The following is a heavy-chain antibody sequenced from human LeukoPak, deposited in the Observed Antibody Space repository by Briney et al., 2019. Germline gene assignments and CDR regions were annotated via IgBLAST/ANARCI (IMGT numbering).Heavy chain of an antibody. Sequence: GGSLRLSCAASGFTFSSYAMSWVRQAPGKGLEWVSAISGSGGSTYYADSVKGRFTISRDNSKNTLYLQMNSLRAEDTAVFYCARGSLGSSTSSDCCPLDYWGQGALVTVSS. CDR2: ISGSGGST. D-gene: IGHD2-21*01. V-gene: IGHV3-23*01. CDR3: ARGSLGSSTSSDCCPLDY. J-gene: IGHJ4*02. CDR1: GFTFSSYA.